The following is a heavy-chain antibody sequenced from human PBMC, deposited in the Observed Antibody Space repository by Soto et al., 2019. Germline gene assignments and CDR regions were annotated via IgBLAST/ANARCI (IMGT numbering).Heavy chain of an antibody. CDR2: INHSGST. Sequence: SETLSLTCAVYGGSFSGYYWSWIRQPPGKGLEWIGEINHSGSTNYNPSLKSRVTISVDTSKNQFSLKLGSVTAADTAVYYCARGAAVFWAATQLFDYWGQGTLVTVSS. J-gene: IGHJ4*02. CDR1: GGSFSGYY. V-gene: IGHV4-34*01. CDR3: ARGAAVFWAATQLFDY. D-gene: IGHD2-15*01.